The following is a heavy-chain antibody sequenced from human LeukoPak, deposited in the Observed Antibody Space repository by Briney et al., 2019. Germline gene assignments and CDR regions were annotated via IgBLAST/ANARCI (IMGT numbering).Heavy chain of an antibody. V-gene: IGHV3-23*01. Sequence: GGSLRLSCAASGFTFSSYAMSWVRQAPGKGLEWVSAISASGGSTYYADSVKGRFTISRDNSQNTLYLQVNSLRAEDTAVYYCAKGLVPGAIRVVDYWGQGTLVTVSS. D-gene: IGHD2-2*01. CDR2: ISASGGST. CDR3: AKGLVPGAIRVVDY. J-gene: IGHJ4*02. CDR1: GFTFSSYA.